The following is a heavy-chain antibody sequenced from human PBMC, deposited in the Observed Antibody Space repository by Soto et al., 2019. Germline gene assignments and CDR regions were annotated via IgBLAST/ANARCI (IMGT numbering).Heavy chain of an antibody. CDR2: IYYSGST. CDR1: GGSISSYY. Sequence: PSETLSLTCTVSGGSISSYYWSWIRQPPGKGLEWIGYIYYSGSTNYNPSLKSRVTISVDTSKNQFSLKLSSVTAADTAVYYCAREGREGDYYGSGSYSPPYYYYMDVWGKGTTVTVSS. V-gene: IGHV4-59*01. D-gene: IGHD3-10*01. CDR3: AREGREGDYYGSGSYSPPYYYYMDV. J-gene: IGHJ6*03.